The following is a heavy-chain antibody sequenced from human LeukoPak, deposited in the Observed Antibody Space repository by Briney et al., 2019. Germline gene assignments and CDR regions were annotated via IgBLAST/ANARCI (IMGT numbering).Heavy chain of an antibody. CDR2: IYYSGST. J-gene: IGHJ4*02. CDR1: GGSISSYY. V-gene: IGHV4-59*01. Sequence: PSETLSLTCTVSGGSISSYYWSWIRQPPGKGLEWIGYIYYSGSTNYNPSLKSRVTISVDTSKNQFSLKLSSVTAADTAVYYCARAASLWVAGTDYWGQGTLVTISS. D-gene: IGHD6-19*01. CDR3: ARAASLWVAGTDY.